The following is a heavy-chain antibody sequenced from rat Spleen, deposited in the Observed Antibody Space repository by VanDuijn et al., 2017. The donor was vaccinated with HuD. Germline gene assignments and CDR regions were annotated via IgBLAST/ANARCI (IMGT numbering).Heavy chain of an antibody. D-gene: IGHD1-10*01. Sequence: QVQLKESGPGLVQPSQTLSLTCTVSGFSLTSYSVSWVRQPPGKGLEWIGAIWSGGSTSYNSLLKSRLSITRDTSKSQVFLKRNSLQTEDTATYYCARGGELDWFAYWGQGTLVTVSS. V-gene: IGHV2S12*01. J-gene: IGHJ3*01. CDR2: IWSGGST. CDR3: ARGGELDWFAY. CDR1: GFSLTSYS.